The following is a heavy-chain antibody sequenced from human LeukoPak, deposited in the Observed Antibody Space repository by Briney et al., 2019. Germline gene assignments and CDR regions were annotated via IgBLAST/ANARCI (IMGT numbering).Heavy chain of an antibody. Sequence: ASVKVSCKASGYTFTSYDINWVRQATGQGLEWMGWMNPNSGNTGYAQKFQGRVTITRNTSISTAYMELSSLRSEDTAVYYCARAGPVSRFLEWSASRIYYMDVWGKGTTVTVSS. CDR3: ARAGPVSRFLEWSASRIYYMDV. J-gene: IGHJ6*03. CDR1: GYTFTSYD. D-gene: IGHD3-3*01. V-gene: IGHV1-8*03. CDR2: MNPNSGNT.